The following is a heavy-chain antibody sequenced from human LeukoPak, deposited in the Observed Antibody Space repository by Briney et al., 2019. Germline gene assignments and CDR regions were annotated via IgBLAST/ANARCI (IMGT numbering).Heavy chain of an antibody. CDR3: AKDHYDRAYYYYYMDV. CDR1: GFTFSSYA. V-gene: IGHV3-30*04. Sequence: GGSLRLSCAASGFTFSSYAMHWVCQAPGKGLEWVAVISYDGSNKYYADSVKGRFTISRDNSKNTLYLQMNSLRAEDTAVYYCAKDHYDRAYYYYYMDVWGKGTTVTVSS. CDR2: ISYDGSNK. D-gene: IGHD3-22*01. J-gene: IGHJ6*03.